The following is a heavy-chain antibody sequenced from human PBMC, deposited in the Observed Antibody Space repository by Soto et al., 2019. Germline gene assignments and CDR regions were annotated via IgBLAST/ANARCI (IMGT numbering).Heavy chain of an antibody. D-gene: IGHD3-3*01. CDR2: ITGSG. Sequence: GGSLRLSCAASGFTFSGYAISWGRKAPGKGLEWDTDITGSGYYADSVKGRFTISRDNSKSTLYLQMNSLRAEDTAVYYCAKVLITIFGVVTPYYAMDVWGQGTTVTVSS. V-gene: IGHV3-23*01. J-gene: IGHJ6*02. CDR3: AKVLITIFGVVTPYYAMDV. CDR1: GFTFSGYA.